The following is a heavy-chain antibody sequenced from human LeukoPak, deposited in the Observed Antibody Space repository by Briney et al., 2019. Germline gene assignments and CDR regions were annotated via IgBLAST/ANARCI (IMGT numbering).Heavy chain of an antibody. CDR3: ARGPLGIAPFDY. D-gene: IGHD7-27*01. Sequence: GGSLRLSCAASGFTFSDHHMDWVRQAPGEGLEWVARIRNKANRYTTEYAASVKGRFTISRDDSENSLYLQMDSLKTEDTAVYYCARGPLGIAPFDYWGQGTLVTVSS. V-gene: IGHV3-72*01. CDR1: GFTFSDHH. CDR2: IRNKANRYTT. J-gene: IGHJ4*02.